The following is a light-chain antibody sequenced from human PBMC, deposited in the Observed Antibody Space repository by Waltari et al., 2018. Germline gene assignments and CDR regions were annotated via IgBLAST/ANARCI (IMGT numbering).Light chain of an antibody. CDR2: GAS. V-gene: IGKV3-20*01. Sequence: EVVLTQSPGTLSLSPGEGATLACRASQTVSRSFLAWYQHKPGQAPRLLNYGASNRATGIPDRFSASGAGRDFTLTISRLEPEDFAVYYCQQYGASPWAFGQWTKVEIK. CDR3: QQYGASPWA. CDR1: QTVSRSF. J-gene: IGKJ1*01.